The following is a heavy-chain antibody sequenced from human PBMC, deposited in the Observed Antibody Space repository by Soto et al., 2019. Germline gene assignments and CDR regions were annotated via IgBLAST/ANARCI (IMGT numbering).Heavy chain of an antibody. CDR3: ATVGHCSKGVCSDYFYGMDV. Sequence: EVQLVESGGGLVKPGGSLRLSCGASGFTFSHAWMNWVRQAPGKGLEWVGRIKSKIDGGTSDYAAPVKGRGSSSRDGSNDALLLQMNSMNSEHPAVYFCATVGHCSKGVCSDYFYGMDVWGLGTMVIFSS. J-gene: IGHJ6*02. CDR1: GFTFSHAW. D-gene: IGHD2-8*01. CDR2: IKSKIDGGTS. V-gene: IGHV3-15*07.